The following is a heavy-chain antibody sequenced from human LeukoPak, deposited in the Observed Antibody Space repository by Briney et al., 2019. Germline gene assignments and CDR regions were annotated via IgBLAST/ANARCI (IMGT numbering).Heavy chain of an antibody. CDR1: GFTFSSYA. CDR3: AREFPLYYYDSSGYYHDY. Sequence: GGSLRLSCAASGFTFSSYAMSWVRQAPGKGLEWVSAISGSGGSTYYADSVKGRFTISRDNSKNTLYLQMNSLRAEDTAVYYCAREFPLYYYDSSGYYHDYWGQGTLVTVSS. CDR2: ISGSGGST. J-gene: IGHJ4*02. V-gene: IGHV3-23*01. D-gene: IGHD3-22*01.